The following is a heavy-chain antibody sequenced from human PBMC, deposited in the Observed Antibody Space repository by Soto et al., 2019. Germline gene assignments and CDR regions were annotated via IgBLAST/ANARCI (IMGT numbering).Heavy chain of an antibody. V-gene: IGHV4-39*01. D-gene: IGHD3-10*01. Sequence: SETLSLTCTVSGGSISSSSYYWGWIRQPPGKGLEWIGSIYYSGSTYYNPSLKSRVTISVDTSKNQFSLKLSSVTAADTAVYYCASVLLLWFGESHSGGWFYPWGQGTLVTVSS. J-gene: IGHJ5*02. CDR3: ASVLLLWFGESHSGGWFYP. CDR2: IYYSGST. CDR1: GGSISSSSYY.